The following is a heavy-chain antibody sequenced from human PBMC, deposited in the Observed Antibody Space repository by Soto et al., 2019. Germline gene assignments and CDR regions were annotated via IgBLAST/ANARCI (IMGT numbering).Heavy chain of an antibody. CDR2: INPSGGST. CDR1: GYTFTSYY. V-gene: IGHV1-46*03. J-gene: IGHJ5*02. Sequence: GASVKVSCKASGYTFTSYYRHWVRQAPGQGLEWMGIINPSGGSTSYAQKFQGRVTMTRDTSTSTVYMELSSLRSEDTAVYYCARDVDYDFWSGYYINGPGGYNWFDPWGQGTLVTVSS. D-gene: IGHD3-3*01. CDR3: ARDVDYDFWSGYYINGPGGYNWFDP.